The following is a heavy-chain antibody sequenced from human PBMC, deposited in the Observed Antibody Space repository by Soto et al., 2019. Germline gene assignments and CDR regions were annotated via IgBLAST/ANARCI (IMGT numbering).Heavy chain of an antibody. D-gene: IGHD5-18*01. Sequence: PGGSLRLSCAASGFTFSSYAMSWVRQAPGKGLEWVSAISGSGGSTYYADSVKGRFTISRDNSKNTLYLQMNSLRAEDTAVYYRAKDRRVQGYSYGRAIDPWGQGTLVTVSS. J-gene: IGHJ5*02. V-gene: IGHV3-23*01. CDR2: ISGSGGST. CDR1: GFTFSSYA. CDR3: AKDRRVQGYSYGRAIDP.